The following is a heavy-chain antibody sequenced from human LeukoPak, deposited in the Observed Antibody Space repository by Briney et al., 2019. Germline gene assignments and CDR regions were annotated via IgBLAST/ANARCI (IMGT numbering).Heavy chain of an antibody. CDR1: GFTFNSYG. CDR2: IRYDGSNK. V-gene: IGHV3-30*02. CDR3: AKDRVAAAGIYNWFDP. Sequence: GGSLRLSCAASGFTFNSYGMHWVRQAPGKGLEWVAFIRYDGSNKYYADSVKGRFTISRDNSKNTLYLQMNSLRAEDTAVYYCAKDRVAAAGIYNWFDPWGQGTLVTVSS. J-gene: IGHJ5*02. D-gene: IGHD6-13*01.